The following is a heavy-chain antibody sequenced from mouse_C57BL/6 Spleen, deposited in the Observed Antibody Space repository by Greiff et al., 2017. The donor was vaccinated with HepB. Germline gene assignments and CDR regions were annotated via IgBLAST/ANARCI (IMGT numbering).Heavy chain of an antibody. Sequence: QVQLQQSGAELVKPGASVKLSCKASGYTFTEYTIHWVKQRSGQGLEWIGWFYPGSGSIKYNEKFKDKATLTADKSSSTVYMESSRLTSEDSAVYFCARDEEGHYYGSSYVWYFDYWGQGTTLTVSS. CDR2: FYPGSGSI. D-gene: IGHD1-1*01. CDR1: GYTFTEYT. J-gene: IGHJ2*01. CDR3: ARDEEGHYYGSSYVWYFDY. V-gene: IGHV1-62-2*01.